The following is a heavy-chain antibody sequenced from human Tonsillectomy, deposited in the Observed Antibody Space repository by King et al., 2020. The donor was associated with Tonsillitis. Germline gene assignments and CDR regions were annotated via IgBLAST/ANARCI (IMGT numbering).Heavy chain of an antibody. CDR3: ARNYYDSSGYIKQGFDY. V-gene: IGHV1-69*14. CDR2: SIPLIGTP. J-gene: IGHJ4*02. D-gene: IGHD3-22*01. CDR1: GVTFSSYA. Sequence: QLVQSGAEVKKPGSSVKVSCKASGVTFSSYAISWVRQAPGQGLEWMGGSIPLIGTPNYAQKFQGRVTITADKSTSTGYMELSSLRSEDTAFYYCARNYYDSSGYIKQGFDYWGQGTLVTVSS.